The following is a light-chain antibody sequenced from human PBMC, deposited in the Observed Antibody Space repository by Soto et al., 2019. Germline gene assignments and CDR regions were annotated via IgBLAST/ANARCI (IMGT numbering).Light chain of an antibody. CDR1: NIGSKS. J-gene: IGLJ2*01. V-gene: IGLV3-21*04. CDR3: QVWDTSSDHVVV. Sequence: SYELTQPPSVSVAPGETARITCGGNNIGSKSVHWYQQKPGQAPVLVIYYDSDRPSGIPERFSGSNSGNTATLTISRVEAGDEADYSCQVWDTSSDHVVVFGGGTKLTVL. CDR2: YDS.